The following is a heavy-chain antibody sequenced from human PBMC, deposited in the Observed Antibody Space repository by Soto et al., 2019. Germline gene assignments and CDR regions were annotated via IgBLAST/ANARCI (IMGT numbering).Heavy chain of an antibody. D-gene: IGHD5-18*01. J-gene: IGHJ6*02. Sequence: SETLSRTCCFFICALTDHYWTWSRQSPENWLEWIGEIHPSGSTDYNPSLKSRLTLSLDTSKNELSLKVASVTAADTAVYFCARGKTSGYRFGPRNFFYYGLDVWGPGTTVPVPS. V-gene: IGHV4-34*01. CDR3: ARGKTSGYRFGPRNFFYYGLDV. CDR2: IHPSGST. CDR1: ICALTDHY.